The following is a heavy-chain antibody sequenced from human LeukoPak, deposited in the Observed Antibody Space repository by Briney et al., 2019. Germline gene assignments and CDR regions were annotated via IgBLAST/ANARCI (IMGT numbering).Heavy chain of an antibody. CDR3: TTDYTSGSPY. CDR1: GLTFNNAW. J-gene: IGHJ4*02. CDR2: IKSKTDGGTR. D-gene: IGHD3-10*01. V-gene: IGHV3-15*01. Sequence: KPGGSLRLSCAASGLTFNNAWMSWVRQAPGKGLEWVGRIKSKTDGGTRDYAAPVKVRFTISRDDSKNTLYLQMNSLKTEDTAVYYCTTDYTSGSPYWGQGTLVTVSS.